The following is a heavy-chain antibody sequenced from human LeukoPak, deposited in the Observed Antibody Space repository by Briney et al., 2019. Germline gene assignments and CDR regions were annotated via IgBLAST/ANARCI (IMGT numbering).Heavy chain of an antibody. CDR3: TAYYDFLTGYNTRRDY. CDR1: GFPFTIAW. CDR2: TRSKNDGGTT. D-gene: IGHD3-9*01. V-gene: IGHV3-15*01. J-gene: IGHJ4*02. Sequence: PGGSLRLSCAASGFPFTIAWMSWVRQAPGNGLEWIGRTRSKNDGGTTDYAAPVKGKFTISRDDSKSTLYLHMSSLTTEDTAIYYCTAYYDFLTGYNTRRDYWGRGTLVTVSP.